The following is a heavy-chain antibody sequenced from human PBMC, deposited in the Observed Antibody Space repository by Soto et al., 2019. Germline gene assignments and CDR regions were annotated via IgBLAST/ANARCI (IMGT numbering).Heavy chain of an antibody. CDR3: AKAAADDFWSGYFYYFDY. CDR1: GFTFSSYA. D-gene: IGHD3-3*01. CDR2: ISGSGGST. V-gene: IGHV3-23*01. J-gene: IGHJ4*02. Sequence: GGSLRLSCAASGFTFSSYAMSWVRQAPGKGLEWVSAISGSGGSTYYADSVKGRFTISRDNSKNTLYLQMNSLRAEDTAVHYCAKAAADDFWSGYFYYFDYWGQGTLVTVSS.